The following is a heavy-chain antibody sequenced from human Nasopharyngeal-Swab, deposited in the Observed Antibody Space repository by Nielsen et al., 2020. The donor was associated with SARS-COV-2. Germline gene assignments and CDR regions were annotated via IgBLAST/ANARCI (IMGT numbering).Heavy chain of an antibody. Sequence: SVKASYKASGFTFTSSAVQWVRQARGQRLEWIGWIVVGSGNTNYAQKFQERVTITRDMSTSTAYMELSSLRSEDTAVYYCAAGVYYDFWSGYPPLDYWGQGTLVTVSS. V-gene: IGHV1-58*01. J-gene: IGHJ4*02. D-gene: IGHD3-3*01. CDR3: AAGVYYDFWSGYPPLDY. CDR2: IVVGSGNT. CDR1: GFTFTSSA.